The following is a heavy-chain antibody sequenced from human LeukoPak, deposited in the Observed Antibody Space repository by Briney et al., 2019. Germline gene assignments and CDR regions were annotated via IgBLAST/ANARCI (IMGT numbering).Heavy chain of an antibody. Sequence: GGSLRLSCAASEFTFNTYAMSWVRQAPGKGLEWVSAISGSGDITYYADSVKGRFTISRDNSKNTLYLQMNSLRAEDTAVYYCAKDPTWKRVSPAFDIRGQGTMVTVSS. J-gene: IGHJ3*02. CDR3: AKDPTWKRVSPAFDI. CDR1: EFTFNTYA. D-gene: IGHD1-1*01. V-gene: IGHV3-23*01. CDR2: ISGSGDIT.